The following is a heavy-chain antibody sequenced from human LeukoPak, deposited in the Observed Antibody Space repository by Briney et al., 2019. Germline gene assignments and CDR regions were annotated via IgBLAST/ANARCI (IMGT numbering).Heavy chain of an antibody. J-gene: IGHJ6*02. CDR3: ARLIWFGEPTYGMDV. CDR2: IYYSGST. V-gene: IGHV4-59*08. CDR1: GGSISSYY. Sequence: SETLSLTCTVSGGSISSYYWSWIRQPPGKGLEWIGYIYYSGSTNYNPSLKSRVTISVDTSKNQFSLKLSSVTAADTAVYYCARLIWFGEPTYGMDVWGQGTTVTVPS. D-gene: IGHD3-10*01.